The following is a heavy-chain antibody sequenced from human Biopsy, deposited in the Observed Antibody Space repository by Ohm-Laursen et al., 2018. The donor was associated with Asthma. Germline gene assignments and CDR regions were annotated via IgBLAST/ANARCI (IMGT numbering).Heavy chain of an antibody. CDR2: ISSRGSNI. V-gene: IGHV3-11*01. D-gene: IGHD6-13*01. J-gene: IGHJ4*02. CDR3: ARGYSTSWYFGY. Sequence: GSLRLSCTASGFTFRDYYMTWIRQAPGKGLEWVAYISSRGSNIFYADSVKGRFTISGDNAKKSLFLEMNSLTVEDTAVYFCARGYSTSWYFGYWGQGTLVTASS. CDR1: GFTFRDYY.